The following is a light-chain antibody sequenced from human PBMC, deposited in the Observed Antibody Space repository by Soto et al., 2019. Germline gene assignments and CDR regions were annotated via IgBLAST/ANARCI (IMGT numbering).Light chain of an antibody. Sequence: EIVLTQSPGTLSLSQGERATLSYRASQSVSSTYLAWYQQQPGQAPRLLIYGASNRATGIPDSFSGSGSGTDFTLTISRLEPEDFAVYYCQQYGSSSWTFGQGTKVDIK. J-gene: IGKJ1*01. CDR2: GAS. CDR1: QSVSSTY. CDR3: QQYGSSSWT. V-gene: IGKV3-20*01.